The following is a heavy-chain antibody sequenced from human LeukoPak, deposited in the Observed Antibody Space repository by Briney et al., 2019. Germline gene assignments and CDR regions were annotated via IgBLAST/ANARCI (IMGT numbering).Heavy chain of an antibody. Sequence: SVKVSCKASGGTFSSYAISWVRQAPGQGLEWMGGIIPIFGTANYAQKFQGRVTITTDESTSTAYMELSSLRSEDTAVYYCARAHYYDSSGYYTDAFDIWGQGTMVTVSS. CDR2: IIPIFGTA. CDR1: GGTFSSYA. D-gene: IGHD3-22*01. J-gene: IGHJ3*02. V-gene: IGHV1-69*05. CDR3: ARAHYYDSSGYYTDAFDI.